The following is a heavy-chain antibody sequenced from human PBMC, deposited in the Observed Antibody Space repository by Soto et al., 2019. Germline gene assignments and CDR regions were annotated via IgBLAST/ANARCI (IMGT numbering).Heavy chain of an antibody. CDR1: GYTFTGHY. CDR3: GRGRSGQIVVFY. V-gene: IGHV1-2*02. J-gene: IGHJ4*02. CDR2: IGPESGAT. D-gene: IGHD5-12*01. Sequence: AAVKVSCKASGYTFTGHYIHWVRQAPEQGPEWMGEIGPESGATRYAQKFQGRVTMTRDMSITTVYMELNNLSPDDTAVYYCGRGRSGQIVVFYWGQGTPVTVSS.